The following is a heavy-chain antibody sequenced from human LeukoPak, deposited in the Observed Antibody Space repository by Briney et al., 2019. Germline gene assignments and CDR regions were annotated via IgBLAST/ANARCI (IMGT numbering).Heavy chain of an antibody. V-gene: IGHV1-2*02. D-gene: IGHD1-26*01. CDR3: AREQWELYFDY. CDR2: INPNSGGT. Sequence: ASVRVSCKASGYTFTGYYMHWVRQAPGQGLGWMGWINPNSGGTNYAQKFQGRVTMTRDTSISTAYMELSRLRSDDTAVYYCAREQWELYFDYWGQGTLVTVSS. CDR1: GYTFTGYY. J-gene: IGHJ4*02.